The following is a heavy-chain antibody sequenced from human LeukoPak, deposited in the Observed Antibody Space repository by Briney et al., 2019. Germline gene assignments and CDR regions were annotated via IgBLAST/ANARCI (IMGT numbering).Heavy chain of an antibody. Sequence: GRSLRLSCAASGFTFSSYPLHWVRQVPGKGLEWVAVISYDGSKKYYADSVKGRFTISRDNSKNTLYLQMNSLRAEDTAVYYCARTKGYPEYFDYWGQGTLVTVSS. CDR2: ISYDGSKK. CDR3: ARTKGYPEYFDY. V-gene: IGHV3-30*14. D-gene: IGHD1-1*01. CDR1: GFTFSSYP. J-gene: IGHJ4*02.